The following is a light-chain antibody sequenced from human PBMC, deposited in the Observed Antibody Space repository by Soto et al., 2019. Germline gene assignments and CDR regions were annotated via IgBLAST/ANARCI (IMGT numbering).Light chain of an antibody. V-gene: IGKV3-20*01. CDR1: QSVSRRY. CDR2: GPS. Sequence: EVVLTQSPGTLSLSPWERATLSCRASQSVSRRYLAWYQQKPGQAPGLLIFGPSSRATGIPDRFRCSGSGTGLTFTISSREPEDFAVYFCHQYDPWHRTYTFGEGTKLEIK. CDR3: HQYDPWHRTYT. J-gene: IGKJ2*01.